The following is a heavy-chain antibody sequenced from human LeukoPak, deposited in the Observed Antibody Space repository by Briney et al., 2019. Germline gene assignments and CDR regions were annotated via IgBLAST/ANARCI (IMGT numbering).Heavy chain of an antibody. J-gene: IGHJ4*02. CDR2: IYYSGST. CDR3: ASRIGYPDDY. D-gene: IGHD1-1*01. V-gene: IGHV4-39*01. CDR1: GGSISSSSYY. Sequence: SETPSLTCTVSGGSISSSSYYWGWIRQPPGKGLEWIGSIYYSGSTYYNPSLKSRVTISVDTSKNQFSLKLSSVTAADTAVYYCASRIGYPDDYWGQGTLVTVSS.